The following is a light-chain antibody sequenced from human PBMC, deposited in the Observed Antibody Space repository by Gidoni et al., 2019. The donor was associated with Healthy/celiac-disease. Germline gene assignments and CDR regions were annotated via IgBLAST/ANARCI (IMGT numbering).Light chain of an antibody. V-gene: IGKV3-20*01. CDR1: QSVSSSY. CDR3: QQYGSSPGYT. CDR2: GAS. Sequence: ECVFRKAPGTLWLSPGERATLSCRASQSVSSSYLAWYQQKPGQAPRLLIYGASSRATGIPDRFSGGGSGTDFTLTISRLEPEDFAVYYCQQYGSSPGYTFGQGTKLEIK. J-gene: IGKJ2*01.